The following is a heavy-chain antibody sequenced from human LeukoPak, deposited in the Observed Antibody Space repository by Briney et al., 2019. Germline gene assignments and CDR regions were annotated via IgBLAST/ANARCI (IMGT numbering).Heavy chain of an antibody. D-gene: IGHD1-26*01. CDR2: VYYSGST. CDR3: AFHSGSLSAFDI. CDR1: GGSISSSSYY. V-gene: IGHV4-39*01. J-gene: IGHJ3*02. Sequence: PSETLSLTCTVSGGSISSSSYYWGWIRQPPGKGLEWIGSVYYSGSTYYNPSLKSRVTISVDTSKNQFSLKLSSVTAADTAVYYCAFHSGSLSAFDIWGQGTMVTVSS.